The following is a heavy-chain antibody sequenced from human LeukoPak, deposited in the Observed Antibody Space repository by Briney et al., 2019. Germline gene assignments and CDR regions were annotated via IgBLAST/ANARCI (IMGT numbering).Heavy chain of an antibody. CDR3: ARDGSSSRHDAFDI. V-gene: IGHV3-11*04. Sequence: TAGGSLRLSCAASGFTFSDYYMNWVRQAPGKGLEWVSYISSSGSTIYYADSVKGRFTISRDYAKNSLYLQMNSLRAEDTAVYYCARDGSSSRHDAFDIWGQGTMVTVSS. D-gene: IGHD6-6*01. CDR1: GFTFSDYY. J-gene: IGHJ3*02. CDR2: ISSSGSTI.